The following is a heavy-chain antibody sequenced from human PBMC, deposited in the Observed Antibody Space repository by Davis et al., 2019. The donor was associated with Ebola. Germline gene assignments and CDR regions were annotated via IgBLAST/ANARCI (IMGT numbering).Heavy chain of an antibody. V-gene: IGHV3-30*18. Sequence: GESLKISCAASGFTFSTYGMHWVRQAPGKGLEWVALISFDGRNKYYGDSVRGRFTISRDNSKNTLYLQMNSLRIEDTAVYYCAKGALLRFLEELFELDYWGQGTLVTVSS. D-gene: IGHD3-3*01. J-gene: IGHJ4*02. CDR2: ISFDGRNK. CDR3: AKGALLRFLEELFELDY. CDR1: GFTFSTYG.